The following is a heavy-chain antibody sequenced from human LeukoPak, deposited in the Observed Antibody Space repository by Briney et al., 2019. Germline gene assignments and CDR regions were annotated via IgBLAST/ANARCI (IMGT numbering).Heavy chain of an antibody. CDR1: GGSISSYY. V-gene: IGHV4-59*08. J-gene: IGHJ4*02. D-gene: IGHD3-16*02. Sequence: SETLSLTCTVSGGSISSYYWSWIRQPPGKGLEWIGYIYYSGSTNYNHSLESRVTISVDTSKNQFSLKLSSVTAADTAVYYCARHDYVWGSYPNWGQGTLVTVSS. CDR3: ARHDYVWGSYPN. CDR2: IYYSGST.